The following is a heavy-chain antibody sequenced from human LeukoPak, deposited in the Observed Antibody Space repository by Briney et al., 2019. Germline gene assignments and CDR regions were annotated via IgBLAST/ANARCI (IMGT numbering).Heavy chain of an antibody. CDR2: IWYDGSNK. D-gene: IGHD3-22*01. J-gene: IGHJ4*02. CDR1: GFTFSGYW. V-gene: IGHV3-33*08. Sequence: GGSLRLSCAASGFTFSGYWMCWVRQAPGKGLEWVAVIWYDGSNKYYADSVKGRFTISRDNSKNTLYLQMNSLRAEDTAVYYCARDELSYYDSSGYGLFDYWGQGTLVTVSS. CDR3: ARDELSYYDSSGYGLFDY.